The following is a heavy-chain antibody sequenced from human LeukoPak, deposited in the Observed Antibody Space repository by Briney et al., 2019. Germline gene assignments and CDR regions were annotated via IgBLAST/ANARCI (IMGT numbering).Heavy chain of an antibody. D-gene: IGHD1-1*01. CDR1: GFIFSHYD. V-gene: IGHV3-30*02. J-gene: IGHJ4*02. Sequence: GGSLRLSCAASGFIFSHYDMHWVRQAPGKGLEFVAFIRYDGVDKSYADSVKGRFTISRDNSKNTLYLQMNSLRPDDTALYYCATVPHDIYWRGCFDYWGQGTLVTVSS. CDR3: ATVPHDIYWRGCFDY. CDR2: IRYDGVDK.